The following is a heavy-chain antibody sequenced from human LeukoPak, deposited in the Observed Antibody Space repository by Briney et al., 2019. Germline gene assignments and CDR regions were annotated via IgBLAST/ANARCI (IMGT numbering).Heavy chain of an antibody. V-gene: IGHV3-30*18. J-gene: IGHJ4*02. CDR3: AKGDSGYYTFFDY. Sequence: GGSLRLSCAASGFTFSTYGMHWVRQAPGKGLGWVAVISYDGSNKYYADSVKGRFTISRDNSKNTLYLQMNSLRAEDTAVYYCAKGDSGYYTFFDYWGQGTLVTVSS. CDR2: ISYDGSNK. CDR1: GFTFSTYG. D-gene: IGHD3-22*01.